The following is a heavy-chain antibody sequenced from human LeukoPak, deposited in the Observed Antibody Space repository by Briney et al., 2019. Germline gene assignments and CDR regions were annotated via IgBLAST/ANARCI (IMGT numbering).Heavy chain of an antibody. Sequence: SETLSLTCTVSGGSISSYYWSWIRQPPGKGLEWIGEINHSGSTNYNPSLKSRVTISVDTSKNQFSLKLTSVTAADTAVYYCARESGGNMDVWGKGTTVTVSS. J-gene: IGHJ6*03. CDR3: ARESGGNMDV. V-gene: IGHV4-34*01. CDR1: GGSISSYY. D-gene: IGHD1-1*01. CDR2: INHSGST.